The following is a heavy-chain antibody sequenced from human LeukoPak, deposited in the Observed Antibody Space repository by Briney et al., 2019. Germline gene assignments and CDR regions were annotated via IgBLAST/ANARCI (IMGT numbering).Heavy chain of an antibody. CDR3: AKTSAGIRGGYFDY. D-gene: IGHD3-10*01. V-gene: IGHV3-23*01. CDR2: INDSGGNT. CDR1: GFTFSSYA. Sequence: GSLRLSCAASGFTFSSYAMSWVRQAPGKGLEWVSLINDSGGNTCYADSVKGLFTISRDNSKNTLFLQMSSLRAEDTAVYYCAKTSAGIRGGYFDYWGQGTLVTVSS. J-gene: IGHJ4*02.